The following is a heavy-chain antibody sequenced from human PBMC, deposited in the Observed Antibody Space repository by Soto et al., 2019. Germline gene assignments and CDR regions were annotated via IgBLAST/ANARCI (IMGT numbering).Heavy chain of an antibody. J-gene: IGHJ4*02. CDR3: AKDGGSIGGYRALFYY. CDR1: GFTFSIYA. Sequence: GGSLRHSFAASGFTFSIYAMNWVRQSPGKGLEWVSGISASGGSTYYADSVKGRLTVSRDNSKNTVYLQMNSRRAEDTAVEDCAKDGGSIGGYRALFYYWGQG. V-gene: IGHV3-23*01. CDR2: ISASGGST. D-gene: IGHD6-19*01.